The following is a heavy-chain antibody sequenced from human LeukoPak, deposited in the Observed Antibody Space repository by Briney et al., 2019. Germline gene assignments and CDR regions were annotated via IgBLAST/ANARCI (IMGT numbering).Heavy chain of an antibody. Sequence: VASVKVSCKASGYPFTSYDSNWVRQATGQGLQWMGWMNPNSGHTAYAQKFQGRVTIIRNTSISTAYMDLSSLRSEDSAVYYCARGRTSAGGYSGHDWGDWFDPWGQGTLVTVSS. CDR2: MNPNSGHT. J-gene: IGHJ5*02. D-gene: IGHD5-12*01. CDR3: ARGRTSAGGYSGHDWGDWFDP. V-gene: IGHV1-8*03. CDR1: GYPFTSYD.